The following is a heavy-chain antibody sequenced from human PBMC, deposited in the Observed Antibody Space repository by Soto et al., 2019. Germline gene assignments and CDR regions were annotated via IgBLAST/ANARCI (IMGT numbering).Heavy chain of an antibody. CDR3: ARGDQLERYYFDY. J-gene: IGHJ4*02. CDR2: INHSGST. D-gene: IGHD2-2*01. Sequence: SETLSLTCAVYGGSFSGYYWSWIRQPPGKGLEWIGEINHSGSTNYNPSLKSRVTISVDTSKNQFSLKLSSVTAADTAVYYCARGDQLERYYFDYWGQGTLVTVSS. V-gene: IGHV4-34*01. CDR1: GGSFSGYY.